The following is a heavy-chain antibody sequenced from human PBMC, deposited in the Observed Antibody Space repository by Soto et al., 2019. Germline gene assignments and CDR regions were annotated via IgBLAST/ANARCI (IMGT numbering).Heavy chain of an antibody. V-gene: IGHV3-23*01. CDR2: ISGSGGST. Sequence: GGSLRLSCAASGFTFSSYAMSWVRQAPGKGLEWVSAISGSGGSTYYADSVKGRFTISRDNSKNTLYLQMNSLRAEDTAVYYCAKDKPTYYGSWSPDVVDYWGQGTLVTVSS. CDR1: GFTFSSYA. J-gene: IGHJ4*02. CDR3: AKDKPTYYGSWSPDVVDY. D-gene: IGHD3-10*01.